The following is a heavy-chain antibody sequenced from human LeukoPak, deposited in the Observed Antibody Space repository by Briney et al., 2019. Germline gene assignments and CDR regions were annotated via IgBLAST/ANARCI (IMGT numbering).Heavy chain of an antibody. CDR3: ARDPQLGIGRPSDDFDI. V-gene: IGHV4-31*03. D-gene: IGHD7-27*01. Sequence: SETLSLTCTVSGCAISSGGFYWSWIRQHPGKGLEWLGYIYYNGNTYYNPSLKGRVTISLDTSKKQFSLTVRSVTAADTAIYYCARDPQLGIGRPSDDFDIWGQGTMVTVSS. CDR1: GCAISSGGFY. CDR2: IYYNGNT. J-gene: IGHJ3*02.